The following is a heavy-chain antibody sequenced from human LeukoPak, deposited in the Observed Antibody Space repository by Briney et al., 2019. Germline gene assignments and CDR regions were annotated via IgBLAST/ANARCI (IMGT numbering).Heavy chain of an antibody. CDR3: ARGASSYYDLWSGYPLVF. Sequence: SETLSLTCTVSGGSISSYYWSWIRQPPGRGLEWIGYIYYSGSTNYNPSLKSRVTISVDTSKNQFSLKLSSVTAADTAVYYCARGASSYYDLWSGYPLVFWGQGTLVTVSS. J-gene: IGHJ4*02. D-gene: IGHD3-3*01. V-gene: IGHV4-59*01. CDR2: IYYSGST. CDR1: GGSISSYY.